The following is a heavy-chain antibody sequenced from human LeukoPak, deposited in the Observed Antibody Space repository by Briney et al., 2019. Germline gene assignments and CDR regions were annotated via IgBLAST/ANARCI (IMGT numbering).Heavy chain of an antibody. CDR1: GFTFSSYS. J-gene: IGHJ4*02. V-gene: IGHV3-48*01. CDR3: ARDSGYSYTPSYYFDY. Sequence: GGSLRLSCAASGFTFSSYSMNWVRQAPGKGLEWVSYISSSSSTIYYADSVKGRFTISRDNAKNSLYLQMNSLRAEDTAVYYCARDSGYSYTPSYYFDYWGQGTLVTVSS. D-gene: IGHD5-18*01. CDR2: ISSSSSTI.